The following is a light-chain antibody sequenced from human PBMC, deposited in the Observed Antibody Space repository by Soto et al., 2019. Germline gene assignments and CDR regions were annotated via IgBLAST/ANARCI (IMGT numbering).Light chain of an antibody. J-gene: IGKJ2*01. CDR1: QRIDNF. CDR2: GAS. V-gene: IGKV1-39*01. CDR3: QQRYKTSLSS. Sequence: DIQMTQSPSFLSASVGDRFTITCRASQRIDNFLNWYQQKPGKAPKLLIYGASSLQSGVPSRFSGSGSGTDFTLTITSLQPEDSATYHCQQRYKTSLSSFGQGTKVDIK.